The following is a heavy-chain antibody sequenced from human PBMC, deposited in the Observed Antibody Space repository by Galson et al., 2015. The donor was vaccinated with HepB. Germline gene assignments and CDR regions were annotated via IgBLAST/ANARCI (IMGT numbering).Heavy chain of an antibody. CDR1: GFIFSNYG. CDR3: AKDPAGRFVVNYRGYYFDD. Sequence: SLRLSCAASGFIFSNYGMHWVRQAPGKGLGWVALVSHDGSYKSYAESVKGRFTSFRDNSKGTLYLQMNSLRPEDTAVYYCAKDPAGRFVVNYRGYYFDDWGQGTLVTVSS. CDR2: VSHDGSYK. V-gene: IGHV3-30*18. D-gene: IGHD1-7*01. J-gene: IGHJ4*02.